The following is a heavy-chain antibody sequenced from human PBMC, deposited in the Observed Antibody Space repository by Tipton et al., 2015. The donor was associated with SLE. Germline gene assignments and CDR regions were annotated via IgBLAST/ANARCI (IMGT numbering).Heavy chain of an antibody. Sequence: TLSLTCAVSGYSISSGYYWGWIRQPPGKGLEWIGSIYYSGSTYYNPSLKSRVTISVDTSKNQFSLKLSSVTAADTAVYYCARDPYDYVWGSSNYWGQGTLVTVSS. J-gene: IGHJ4*02. V-gene: IGHV4-38-2*02. CDR2: IYYSGST. D-gene: IGHD3-16*01. CDR3: ARDPYDYVWGSSNY. CDR1: GYSISSGYY.